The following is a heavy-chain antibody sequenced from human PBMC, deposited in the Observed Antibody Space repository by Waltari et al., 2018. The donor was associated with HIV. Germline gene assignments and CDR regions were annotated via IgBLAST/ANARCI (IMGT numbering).Heavy chain of an antibody. Sequence: QVHLQESGPGLVKPSETLSLTCNVSGYSISSGHYWGWVRQPPGKEMEWIGSIFHSGMTYFNPSLKGRVTMSIDTSKNQFSLNLKSVTAADTAVYYCAKDGLQPQHPGNTIYFMFHSWGQGTLVTVSS. CDR3: AKDGLQPQHPGNTIYFMFHS. CDR2: IFHSGMT. J-gene: IGHJ5*01. CDR1: GYSISSGHY. V-gene: IGHV4-38-2*02. D-gene: IGHD3-10*01.